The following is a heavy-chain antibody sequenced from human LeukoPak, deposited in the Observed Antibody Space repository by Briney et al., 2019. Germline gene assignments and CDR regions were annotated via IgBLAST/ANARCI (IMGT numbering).Heavy chain of an antibody. CDR3: AREGLDGSPLEFYFDS. CDR2: IAPSGNT. D-gene: IGHD1-1*01. J-gene: IGHJ4*02. CDR1: GFAFRNYA. Sequence: GGSLRLSCAASGFAFRNYAMNWVRQALGKGLEWVAVIAPSGNTYQPDSLKGRFTISRDNSKNTVYLQMNTLRAEDTATYYCAREGLDGSPLEFYFDSWGQGILVIVSS. V-gene: IGHV3-23*01.